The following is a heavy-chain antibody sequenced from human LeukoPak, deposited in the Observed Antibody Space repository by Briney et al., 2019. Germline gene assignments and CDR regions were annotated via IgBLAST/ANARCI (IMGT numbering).Heavy chain of an antibody. CDR3: AKDRFCGSTNCPYDQ. CDR2: ISGSDDST. J-gene: IGHJ5*02. Sequence: GGSLRLSCAASGFTSSDYTMNWVRQAPGKGLEWVSGISGSDDSTYYADSVKGRFTMSRDNSNNMLYLQMNSLRAEDTAVYYCAKDRFCGSTNCPYDQWGQGTLVTVSS. D-gene: IGHD2-2*01. V-gene: IGHV3-23*01. CDR1: GFTSSDYT.